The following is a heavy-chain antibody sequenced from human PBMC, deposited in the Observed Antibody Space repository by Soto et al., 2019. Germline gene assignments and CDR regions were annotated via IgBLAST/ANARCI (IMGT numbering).Heavy chain of an antibody. J-gene: IGHJ4*02. Sequence: QVHLLQSGAEVKKPGASVKVSCKASGYLFDTFGISWVRQAPGQALEWLGWITPNNGDTNYAQKVQGRFTVTTDPPTSTAHMQLRNLRSDDTAMYYCARMRTCSSGRCYSRPLDFWGQGTLVSVSS. CDR3: ARMRTCSSGRCYSRPLDF. V-gene: IGHV1-18*01. CDR1: GYLFDTFG. CDR2: ITPNNGDT. D-gene: IGHD2-15*01.